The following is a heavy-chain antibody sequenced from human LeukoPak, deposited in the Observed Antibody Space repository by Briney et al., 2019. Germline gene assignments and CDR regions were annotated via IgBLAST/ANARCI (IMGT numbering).Heavy chain of an antibody. J-gene: IGHJ4*02. CDR3: ARSIAAAGNTFDY. D-gene: IGHD6-13*01. V-gene: IGHV5-51*01. Sequence: GESLKISCKGSGYSFTSYWIAWGRHMPGKGLEWMGIIDPGDSDTRYSPSFQGQVTISADKSISTAYLQWSSLKASDTAIYYCARSIAAAGNTFDYWGQGTLVTVSS. CDR2: IDPGDSDT. CDR1: GYSFTSYW.